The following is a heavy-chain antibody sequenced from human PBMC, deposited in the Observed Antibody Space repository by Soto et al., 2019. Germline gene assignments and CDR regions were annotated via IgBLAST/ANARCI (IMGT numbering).Heavy chain of an antibody. Sequence: QVHLVESGGGLVKPGGSLRLSCAASGFTLSDFYMSWIRQAPGKGLEWVSYISSSGRTIFYADSVRGRFTISRDNAENSLYLQMNSLRAEDTALYYGARNSEHFDYWGKGTLVTVSS. CDR3: ARNSEHFDY. CDR2: ISSSGRTI. J-gene: IGHJ4*02. D-gene: IGHD1-26*01. V-gene: IGHV3-11*01. CDR1: GFTLSDFY.